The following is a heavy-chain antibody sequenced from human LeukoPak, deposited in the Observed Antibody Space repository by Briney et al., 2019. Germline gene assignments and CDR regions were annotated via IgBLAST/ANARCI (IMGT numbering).Heavy chain of an antibody. Sequence: GRSLRLSCAASGFTFSSYAMHWVRQAPGKGLEWVAVISYDGSNKYYADSVKGGFTISRDNSKNTLYLQMNSLRAEDTAVYYCARGGYDFLYGMDVWGQGTTVTVSS. D-gene: IGHD5-12*01. CDR1: GFTFSSYA. CDR2: ISYDGSNK. V-gene: IGHV3-30-3*01. J-gene: IGHJ6*02. CDR3: ARGGYDFLYGMDV.